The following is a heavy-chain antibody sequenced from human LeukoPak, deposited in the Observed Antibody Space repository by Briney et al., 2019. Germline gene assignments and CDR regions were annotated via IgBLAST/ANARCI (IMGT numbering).Heavy chain of an antibody. CDR3: ARSTEIAVAGYWYFDL. D-gene: IGHD6-19*01. CDR2: ISSSGSTI. V-gene: IGHV3-48*03. J-gene: IGHJ2*01. CDR1: GFTFSSYE. Sequence: GGSLRLSCAASGFTFSSYEMNWVRQAPGKGLEWVSYISSSGSTIYYADSVKGRFTISRDNAKNSLYLQMNSLRAEDTALYYCARSTEIAVAGYWYFDLWGRGTLVTVSS.